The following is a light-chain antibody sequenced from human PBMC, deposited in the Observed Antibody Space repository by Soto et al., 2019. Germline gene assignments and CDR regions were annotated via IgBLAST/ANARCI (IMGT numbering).Light chain of an antibody. V-gene: IGKV3-20*01. CDR2: ETS. CDR3: QQYGDSPT. CDR1: QSVSAGY. Sequence: PGEVETLSCRASQSVSAGYFAWYQQRPVQAPRLLIYETSSRTTGLPDRFSGSGSGTDFTLTISRLEPEDFAVYYCQQYGDSPTFGQGTKVDIK. J-gene: IGKJ1*01.